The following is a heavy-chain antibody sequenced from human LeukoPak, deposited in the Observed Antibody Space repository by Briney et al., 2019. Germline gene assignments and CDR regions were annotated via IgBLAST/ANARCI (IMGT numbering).Heavy chain of an antibody. D-gene: IGHD2-15*01. CDR3: ARDCSGGSCYGAFDI. Sequence: MASETLSLTCTVSGASIRSGDYYWSWIRQPPGKGLEWIGYIYDSGSTYYNPSLKSRITISVDTSENRFSLKLSSVTATDTAVYYCARDCSGGSCYGAFDIWGQGTMVTVSS. J-gene: IGHJ3*02. CDR2: IYDSGST. CDR1: GASIRSGDYY. V-gene: IGHV4-30-4*01.